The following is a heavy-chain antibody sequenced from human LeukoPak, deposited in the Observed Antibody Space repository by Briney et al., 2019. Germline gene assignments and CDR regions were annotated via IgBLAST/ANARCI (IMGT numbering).Heavy chain of an antibody. CDR3: ARDRGDSSGWTFDY. Sequence: ASVKVSCKASGNTFSGYYMHWMRQAPGQGLEWMGWINPNSGGTNYAQKFQGRVTMTRDTSISTAYMELSRLRSDDTAVYYCARDRGDSSGWTFDYWGQGTLVTVSS. CDR2: INPNSGGT. D-gene: IGHD6-19*01. J-gene: IGHJ4*02. V-gene: IGHV1-2*02. CDR1: GNTFSGYY.